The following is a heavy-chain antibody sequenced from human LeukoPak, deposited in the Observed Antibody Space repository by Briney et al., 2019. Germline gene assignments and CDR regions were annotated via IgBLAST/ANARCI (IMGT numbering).Heavy chain of an antibody. CDR2: IKQDGSEK. CDR1: GFTFSSYW. Sequence: PGGSLRLSCTASGFTFSSYWMTWVRQAPGKGLEWVANIKQDGSEKYYVDSVKGRFTISRDNAKNSLFLQMNSLRAEDTAVYYCARCLPMLGPEGPGDYWGQGILVTVSS. CDR3: ARCLPMLGPEGPGDY. J-gene: IGHJ4*02. V-gene: IGHV3-7*01. D-gene: IGHD3-10*02.